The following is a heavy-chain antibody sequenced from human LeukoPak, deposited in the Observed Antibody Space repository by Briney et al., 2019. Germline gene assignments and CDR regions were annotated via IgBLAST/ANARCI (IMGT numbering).Heavy chain of an antibody. J-gene: IGHJ4*02. CDR3: ARDQEGFDY. CDR2: IYPRDGST. Sequence: ASVKVSCKASGYTFTSNYIHWMRQAPGQGLEWMGMIYPRDGSTSYAQKFQGRVTVTRDTSTSTVHMELSGLRSEDTAVYYCARDQEGFDYWGQGTLVTVSS. CDR1: GYTFTSNY. V-gene: IGHV1-46*01.